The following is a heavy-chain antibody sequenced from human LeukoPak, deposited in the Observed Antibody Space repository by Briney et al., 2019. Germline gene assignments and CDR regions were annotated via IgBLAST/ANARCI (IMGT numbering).Heavy chain of an antibody. CDR1: GYTFTDYF. Sequence: SVKVSCKTSGYTFTDYFVHWVRQAPGQGLEWMGWINPNSGGTEYAQKFLGRVTMTRDTSISTAYMELSRLRSDDTAVYFCAREYYYDSSGYSVDYYYYGMDVWGQGTTVTVSS. J-gene: IGHJ6*02. CDR2: INPNSGGT. CDR3: AREYYYDSSGYSVDYYYYGMDV. D-gene: IGHD3-22*01. V-gene: IGHV1-2*02.